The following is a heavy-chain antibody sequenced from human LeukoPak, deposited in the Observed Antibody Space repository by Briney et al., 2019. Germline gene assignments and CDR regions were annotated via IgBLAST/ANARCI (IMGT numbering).Heavy chain of an antibody. CDR1: GGSISSSSYF. Sequence: SETLSLTCTVSGGSISSSSYFWGWIRQPPGKELEWIGSIYYSGSTYYNPSLKSRVTISVDTSKNQFSLKLSSVTAADTAVYYCARLRITMKVVVTLFDYWGQGTLVTVSS. J-gene: IGHJ4*02. CDR2: IYYSGST. D-gene: IGHD3-22*01. CDR3: ARLRITMKVVVTLFDY. V-gene: IGHV4-39*01.